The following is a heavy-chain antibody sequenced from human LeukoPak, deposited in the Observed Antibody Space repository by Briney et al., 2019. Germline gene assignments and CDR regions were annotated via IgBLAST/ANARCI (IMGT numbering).Heavy chain of an antibody. CDR3: ARHTGEGSHFQH. CDR1: GYTFTNYW. V-gene: IGHV5-51*01. D-gene: IGHD3-16*01. CDR2: IYPGDSDT. J-gene: IGHJ1*01. Sequence: GESLKISCKASGYTFTNYWIGWVRQMSGKGLEWMGIIYPGDSDTRYSPSFRGQVIISADKSIRTAYLQWTSLKASDTAMYYCARHTGEGSHFQHWGQGSLVTVSS.